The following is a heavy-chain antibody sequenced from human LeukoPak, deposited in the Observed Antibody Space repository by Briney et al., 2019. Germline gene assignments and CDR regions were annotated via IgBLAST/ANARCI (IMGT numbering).Heavy chain of an antibody. CDR3: ARDNVGYYDFWSGAHYFDY. J-gene: IGHJ4*02. V-gene: IGHV4-4*07. Sequence: SETLSLTCTVSGGSISSYYWSWIRQPAGKGLEWIGNIYISGNTNYNPSLKSRVTISVDTSKNQFSLKLSSVTAADTAVYYCARDNVGYYDFWSGAHYFDYWGQGTLVTVSS. D-gene: IGHD3-3*01. CDR1: GGSISSYY. CDR2: IYISGNT.